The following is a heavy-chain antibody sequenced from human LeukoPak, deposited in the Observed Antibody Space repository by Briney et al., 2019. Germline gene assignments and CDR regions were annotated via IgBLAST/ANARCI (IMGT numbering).Heavy chain of an antibody. V-gene: IGHV1-69*13. CDR2: IIPIFGTA. J-gene: IGHJ4*02. CDR3: ARGSLCSSTSCYYFDY. CDR1: GYTFTSYG. Sequence: ASVKVSCKASGYTFTSYGISWVRQAPGQGLEWMGGIIPIFGTANYAQKFQGRVTITADESTSTAYMELSSLRSEDTAVYYCARGSLCSSTSCYYFDYWGQGTLVTVSS. D-gene: IGHD2-2*01.